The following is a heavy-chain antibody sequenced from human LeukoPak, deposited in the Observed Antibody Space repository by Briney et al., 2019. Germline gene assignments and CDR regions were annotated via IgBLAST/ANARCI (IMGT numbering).Heavy chain of an antibody. V-gene: IGHV1-2*02. CDR3: ARPYCNGGSCHDYFDY. CDR2: MNPYSGGT. CDR1: GYTFTGYY. J-gene: IGHJ4*02. D-gene: IGHD2-15*01. Sequence: ASVKVSCKASGYTFTGYYMHWVRQAPGQGLEWMGWMNPYSGGTNYAQKFQGRVTMTRDTSISTAYMELRRLSSDDTAIYYCARPYCNGGSCHDYFDYWGQGILVTVSS.